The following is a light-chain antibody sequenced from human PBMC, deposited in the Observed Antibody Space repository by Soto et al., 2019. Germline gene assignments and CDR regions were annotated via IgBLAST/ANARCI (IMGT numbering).Light chain of an antibody. CDR2: GAS. J-gene: IGKJ1*01. Sequence: IVLSQSPSPLSLSPGGRATLSCRASQSVKSNLAWYQQKPGQAPRLLIYGASTRATGIPARFSGSGSGTEFTLTISSLQSEDFAVYYCQQYNNWPRTFGQGTKVDIK. CDR3: QQYNNWPRT. V-gene: IGKV3-15*01. CDR1: QSVKSN.